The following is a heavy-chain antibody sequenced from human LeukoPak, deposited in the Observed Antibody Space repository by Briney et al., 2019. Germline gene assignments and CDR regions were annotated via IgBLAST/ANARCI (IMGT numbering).Heavy chain of an antibody. D-gene: IGHD3-9*01. CDR2: ISAYNGNT. Sequence: ASVKVSCKASGYTFTSYGISWVRQAPGQALEWMVWISAYNGNTNYAQKLQGRVTMTTDTSTSTAYMELRSLRSDDTAVYYCAREGQYYDILTGYDAYYYYMDVWGKGTTVTISS. CDR1: GYTFTSYG. J-gene: IGHJ6*03. CDR3: AREGQYYDILTGYDAYYYYMDV. V-gene: IGHV1-18*01.